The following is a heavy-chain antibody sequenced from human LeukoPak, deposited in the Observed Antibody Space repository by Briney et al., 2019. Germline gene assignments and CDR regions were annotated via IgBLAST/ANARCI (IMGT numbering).Heavy chain of an antibody. J-gene: IGHJ4*02. CDR2: IYYSGST. CDR1: GGSISSYY. Sequence: SETLSLTRTVSGGSISSYYWSWIRQPPGKGLEWIGYIYYSGSTNYNPSLKSRVTISVDTSKNQFSLKLSSVSAADTAVYYCARLHYDFWSGYQLDYWGQGTLVTVSS. V-gene: IGHV4-59*08. D-gene: IGHD3-3*01. CDR3: ARLHYDFWSGYQLDY.